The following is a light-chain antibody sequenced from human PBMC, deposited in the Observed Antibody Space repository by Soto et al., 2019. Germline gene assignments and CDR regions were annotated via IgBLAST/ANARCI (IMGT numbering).Light chain of an antibody. CDR1: QSISSY. CDR2: AAS. Sequence: IQMTQSPYSLSASVGDRVTITCRASQSISSYLNWYQQKPGKAPKLLIYAASSLQSGVPSRFSGSGSGTDFTLTISSLQPEDFATYYCQQSYSTPQNFGGGTKVEIK. CDR3: QQSYSTPQN. J-gene: IGKJ4*01. V-gene: IGKV1-39*01.